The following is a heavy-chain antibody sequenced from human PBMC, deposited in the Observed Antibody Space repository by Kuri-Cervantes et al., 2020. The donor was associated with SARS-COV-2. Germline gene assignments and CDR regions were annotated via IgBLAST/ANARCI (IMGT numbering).Heavy chain of an antibody. V-gene: IGHV4-59*01. CDR1: GGSISSYY. CDR2: IYYSGST. CDR3: AHLEGYYDSSGYYDY. J-gene: IGHJ4*02. D-gene: IGHD3-22*01. Sequence: SETLSLTCTVSGGSISSYYWSWIRQPPGKGLEWIGYIYYSGSTNYNPSLKSRVTISVDTSKNQFSLKLSSVTAADTAVCYCAHLEGYYDSSGYYDYWGQGTLVTVSS.